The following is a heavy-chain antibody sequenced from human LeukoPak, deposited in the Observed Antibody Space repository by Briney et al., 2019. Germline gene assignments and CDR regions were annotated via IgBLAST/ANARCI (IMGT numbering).Heavy chain of an antibody. V-gene: IGHV4-34*01. CDR1: SGSFSGYY. CDR3: ARHGASGSYLYYFDY. Sequence: PSETLSLTCAVYSGSFSGYYWSWIRQPPGKGLEWIGEINHSGSTNYNPSLKSRVTISVDTSKNQFSLKLSSVTAADTAVYFCARHGASGSYLYYFDYWGQGTLVTVSS. CDR2: INHSGST. D-gene: IGHD1-26*01. J-gene: IGHJ4*02.